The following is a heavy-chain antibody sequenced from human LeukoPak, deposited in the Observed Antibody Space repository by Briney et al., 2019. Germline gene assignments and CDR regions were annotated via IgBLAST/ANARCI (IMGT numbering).Heavy chain of an antibody. CDR1: GFTVSSNS. D-gene: IGHD3-22*01. CDR3: AKDRRPTYYSDSSGYYFRDAFAV. CDR2: IYSDNT. J-gene: IGHJ3*01. V-gene: IGHV3-53*01. Sequence: GGSLRLSCTVSGFTVSSNSMSWVRQAPGKGLEWVSFIYSDNTHYSDSVKGRFTISRDNSKNTLYLQMNSLRAEDTAVYYCAKDRRPTYYSDSSGYYFRDAFAVWGQGTMVTVSS.